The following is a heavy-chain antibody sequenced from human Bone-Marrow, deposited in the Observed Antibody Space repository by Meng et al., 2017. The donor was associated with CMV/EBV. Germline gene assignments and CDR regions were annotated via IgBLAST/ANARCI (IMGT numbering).Heavy chain of an antibody. CDR1: GFTFSSYW. CDR3: AGSYDLWVGSWFDP. CDR2: ISHHGNT. Sequence: GSLRLSCAASGFTFSSYWMSWVRQAPGKGLEWIGQISHHGNTDYNPSLKSRVTISIDTSKNQFSLSLNSVTAADTAVYYCAGSYDLWVGSWFDPWGQGTLVTVSS. V-gene: IGHV4-34*08. J-gene: IGHJ5*02. D-gene: IGHD3-3*01.